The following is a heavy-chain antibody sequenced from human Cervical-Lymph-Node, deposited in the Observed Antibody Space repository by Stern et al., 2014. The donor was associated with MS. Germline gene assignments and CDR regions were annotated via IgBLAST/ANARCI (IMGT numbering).Heavy chain of an antibody. CDR2: IEHDGSEK. J-gene: IGHJ4*02. Sequence: EVHLVESGGALVQPGGSLRLSCAASGFTFTYYWMNLVRPAPGKGLELVANIEHDGSEKYYVDSVKGRFTISRDNAKNSLYLQMNSLRAEDTAVYYCSRVRLGRWGQGTLVTVSS. D-gene: IGHD3/OR15-3a*01. CDR1: GFTFTYYW. V-gene: IGHV3-7*01. CDR3: SRVRLGR.